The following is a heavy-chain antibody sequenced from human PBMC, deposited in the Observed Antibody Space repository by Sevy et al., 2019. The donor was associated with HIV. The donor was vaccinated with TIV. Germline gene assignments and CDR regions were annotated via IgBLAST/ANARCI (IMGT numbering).Heavy chain of an antibody. D-gene: IGHD6-6*01. CDR1: GFTFSTYW. CDR2: IRQVGSGK. V-gene: IGHV3-7*01. J-gene: IGHJ3*02. Sequence: GESLKISCAASGFTFSTYWMNWVRQAPGKGLEWVANIRQVGSGKNYVDSVKGRFTISIENARTSQFLELNSLTVEATAVYYCATDLFSSSSADVFDIWGQGTMVTVSS. CDR3: ATDLFSSSSADVFDI.